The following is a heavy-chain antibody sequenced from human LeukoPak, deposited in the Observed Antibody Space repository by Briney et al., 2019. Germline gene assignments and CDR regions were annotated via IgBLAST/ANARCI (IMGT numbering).Heavy chain of an antibody. CDR3: ARDLTGRFGELSYSFDY. Sequence: ASVKVSCKASGYTFTSYAMHWVRQAPGQRLECMGWINAGNGNTKYSQKLQGRVTLTRDTSASTAYMELTSLRSEDTAVYYCARDLTGRFGELSYSFDYWGQGTLVTVSS. D-gene: IGHD3-10*01. CDR1: GYTFTSYA. J-gene: IGHJ4*02. CDR2: INAGNGNT. V-gene: IGHV1-3*01.